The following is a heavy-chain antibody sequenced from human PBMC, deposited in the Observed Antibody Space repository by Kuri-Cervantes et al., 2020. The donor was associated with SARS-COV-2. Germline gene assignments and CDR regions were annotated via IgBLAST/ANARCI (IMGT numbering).Heavy chain of an antibody. CDR2: IRYDGSNK. D-gene: IGHD2-21*01. CDR1: GFTFSSYG. V-gene: IGHV3-30*02. Sequence: GGSLRLSCAASGFTFSSYGMHWVRQAPGKGLEWVAFIRYDGSNKYYADSVKGRFTISRDNSKNTLYLQMNTLKTEDTAVYYCTTLIGRGKGTFDLWGQGTLVTVSS. CDR3: TTLIGRGKGTFDL. J-gene: IGHJ4*02.